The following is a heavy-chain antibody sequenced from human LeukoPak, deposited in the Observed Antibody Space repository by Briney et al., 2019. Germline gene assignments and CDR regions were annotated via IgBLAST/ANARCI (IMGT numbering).Heavy chain of an antibody. CDR3: AKEEQQLLDAFDI. V-gene: IGHV3-30*18. CDR2: ISYDGSNK. Sequence: GGSLRLSCAASGFTFSRYGMHWVRQAPGKGLEWVALISYDGSNKSYGDSVKGRFTISRDNSKNTLYLQMNSLRAEDTAVYYCAKEEQQLLDAFDIWGQGTVVTVSS. D-gene: IGHD6-13*01. J-gene: IGHJ3*02. CDR1: GFTFSRYG.